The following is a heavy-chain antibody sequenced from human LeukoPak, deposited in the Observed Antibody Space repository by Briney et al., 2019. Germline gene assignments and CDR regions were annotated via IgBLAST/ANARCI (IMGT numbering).Heavy chain of an antibody. Sequence: GGSLRLSCAASGFTFSTYAMSWVRQAPGKGLEWVSSISGRGNNTYYADSVKGRFTISRDNSKNTLYLQMNSLRAEDTAVYYCAKFLPTHIVVANYYFDYWGQGTLVTVSS. CDR2: ISGRGNNT. J-gene: IGHJ4*02. CDR1: GFTFSTYA. D-gene: IGHD2-21*01. CDR3: AKFLPTHIVVANYYFDY. V-gene: IGHV3-23*01.